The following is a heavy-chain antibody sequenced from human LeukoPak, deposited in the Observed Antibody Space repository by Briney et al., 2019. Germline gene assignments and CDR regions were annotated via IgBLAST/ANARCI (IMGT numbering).Heavy chain of an antibody. D-gene: IGHD3-10*01. CDR1: GFTYSDYY. V-gene: IGHV3-11*01. Sequence: GGSLRLSCAASGFTYSDYYMSWIRQAPGKGLEWVSYISSSGSTIYYADSVKGRFTISRDNAKNSLYLQMNSLRAEDTAVYYCARLLHITMVRGGDAFDIWGQGTMVTVSS. CDR2: ISSSGSTI. J-gene: IGHJ3*02. CDR3: ARLLHITMVRGGDAFDI.